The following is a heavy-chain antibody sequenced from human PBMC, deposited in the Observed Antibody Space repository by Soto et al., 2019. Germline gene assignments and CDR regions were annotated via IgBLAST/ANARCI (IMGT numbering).Heavy chain of an antibody. D-gene: IGHD1-1*01. CDR3: VRDATNPLPDSFDP. V-gene: IGHV4-4*07. CDR1: GASIRGFY. CDR2: IYATGTT. Sequence: SETLSLTCTVSGASIRGFYCSWIRKSAWKGLQGIGRIYATGTTDYNPSLKSRVMMSVDTSKKQFSLKLRSVTAADTAVYYCVRDATNPLPDSFDPWGQRISVTVSS. J-gene: IGHJ5*02.